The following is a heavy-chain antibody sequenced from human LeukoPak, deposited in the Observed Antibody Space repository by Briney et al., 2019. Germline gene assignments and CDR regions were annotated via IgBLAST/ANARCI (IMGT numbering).Heavy chain of an antibody. D-gene: IGHD6-13*01. Sequence: GASVKVSCKASGCTFSSYAISWMRQAPGQGLEWMGGIIPIFGTANYAQKFQGRVTITTDESTSTAYMELSSMRSEDTAVYYCARSQAGDFDYWGQGTLVTVSS. CDR1: GCTFSSYA. CDR3: ARSQAGDFDY. J-gene: IGHJ4*02. V-gene: IGHV1-69*05. CDR2: IIPIFGTA.